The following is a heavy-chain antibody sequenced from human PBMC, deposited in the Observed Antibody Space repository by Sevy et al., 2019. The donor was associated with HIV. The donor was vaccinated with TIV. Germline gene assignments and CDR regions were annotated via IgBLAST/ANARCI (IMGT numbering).Heavy chain of an antibody. Sequence: GGSLRLSCAASGFTFSSYAMHWVRQAPGKGLEWVAVISYDGSNKYYAGSVKGRFTISRDNSKNTLYLQMNSLRAEDTAVYYCARRAVAGRGYGMDVWGQGTTVTVSS. CDR1: GFTFSSYA. D-gene: IGHD6-19*01. CDR2: ISYDGSNK. J-gene: IGHJ6*02. CDR3: ARRAVAGRGYGMDV. V-gene: IGHV3-30-3*01.